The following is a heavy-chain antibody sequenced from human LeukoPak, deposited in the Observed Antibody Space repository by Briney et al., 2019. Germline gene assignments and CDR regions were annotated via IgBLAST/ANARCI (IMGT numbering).Heavy chain of an antibody. CDR2: INSDGSST. CDR3: ARALAGHAFDI. V-gene: IGHV3-74*01. D-gene: IGHD6-19*01. CDR1: GFTFSSYW. J-gene: IGHJ3*02. Sequence: QTGGSLRLSCAASGFTFSSYWMPWVRKAPGKGLVWVSRINSDGSSTSYADSVKGRFTISRDNAKNTLYLQMNSLRAEDTAVYYCARALAGHAFDIWGQGTVVSVSS.